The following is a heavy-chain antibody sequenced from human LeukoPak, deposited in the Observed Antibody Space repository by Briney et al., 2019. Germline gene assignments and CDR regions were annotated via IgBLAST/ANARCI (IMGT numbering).Heavy chain of an antibody. J-gene: IGHJ4*02. CDR3: ASGVVVAATQRFDY. D-gene: IGHD2-15*01. CDR2: IIPIFGTA. Sequence: ASVKVSCKASGGTFSSYAISWVRQAPGQGLEWMGGIIPIFGTANYAQKFQGRVTITADESTSTAYMELSSLRSEDTAVYYCASGVVVAATQRFDYWGQGTLVTVSS. V-gene: IGHV1-69*13. CDR1: GGTFSSYA.